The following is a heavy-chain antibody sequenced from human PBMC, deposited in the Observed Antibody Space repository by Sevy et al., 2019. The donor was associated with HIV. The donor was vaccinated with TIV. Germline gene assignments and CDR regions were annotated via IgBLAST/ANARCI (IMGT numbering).Heavy chain of an antibody. V-gene: IGHV3-23*01. D-gene: IGHD2-8*01. J-gene: IGHJ4*02. Sequence: GGSLRLSCAASGFAFYEYSMSWIRQAPGKGLEWVATLSFGCGKINYADSVKGRFTSSRDNSKNSFYLQMDNLGVEDTALYYCAGEGCSRPHDYWGQGTRVTVSS. CDR1: GFAFYEYS. CDR2: LSFGCGKI. CDR3: AGEGCSRPHDY.